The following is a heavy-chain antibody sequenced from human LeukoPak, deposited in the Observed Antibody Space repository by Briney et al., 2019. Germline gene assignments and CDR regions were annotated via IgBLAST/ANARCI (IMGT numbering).Heavy chain of an antibody. V-gene: IGHV3-23*01. D-gene: IGHD6-13*01. Sequence: GESLRLSCAASGFTFSSYAMSWVRQAPGKGLEWVSAISGTGGSTYYADSVKGRLTISRDNSKKTLYLQMNSLRAEDTAIYYCVKDRSDNSSWYLGDYWGQGTLVAVSS. CDR1: GFTFSSYA. CDR2: ISGTGGST. J-gene: IGHJ4*02. CDR3: VKDRSDNSSWYLGDY.